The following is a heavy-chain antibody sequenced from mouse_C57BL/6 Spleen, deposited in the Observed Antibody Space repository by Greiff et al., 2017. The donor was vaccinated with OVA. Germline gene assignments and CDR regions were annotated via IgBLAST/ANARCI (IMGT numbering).Heavy chain of an antibody. CDR1: GFTFSSYG. J-gene: IGHJ2*01. CDR3: ARLNYYYGAESYCDS. D-gene: IGHD1-1*01. CDR2: ISSGGSYT. V-gene: IGHV5-6*01. Sequence: EVKLVESGGDLVKPGGSLKLSCAASGFTFSSYGMSWVRQTPDKRLEWVATISSGGSYTYYPDSVKGRFTISRDNAKNTLYLKMCSLKSYDTAMDYCARLNYYYGAESYCDSWGQGTTLTVAS.